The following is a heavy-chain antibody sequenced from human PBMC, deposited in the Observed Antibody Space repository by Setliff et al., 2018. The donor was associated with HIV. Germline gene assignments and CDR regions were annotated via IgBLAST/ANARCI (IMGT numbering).Heavy chain of an antibody. V-gene: IGHV4-4*02. CDR2: IYHSGST. CDR1: GGSISSSNW. J-gene: IGHJ4*02. CDR3: ARTYYYGSGSYFGY. Sequence: SETLSLTCAVSGGSISSSNWWSWVRQPPGKGLEWIGEIYHSGSTNYNPSLKSRVTISVDKSKNQFSLKLSSVTAADTAVYYCARTYYYGSGSYFGYWGQGTQVTVSS. D-gene: IGHD3-10*01.